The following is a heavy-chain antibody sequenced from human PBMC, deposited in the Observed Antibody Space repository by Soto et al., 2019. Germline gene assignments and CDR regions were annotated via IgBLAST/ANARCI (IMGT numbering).Heavy chain of an antibody. CDR2: ISAYNGNT. Sequence: ASGKVSCKASGYTFTSYGISWVRQAPGQGLEWMGWISAYNGNTNYAQKLQGRVTMTTDTSTSTAYMELRSLRSDDTAVYYCARDLVAVAGTAPDAFDIWGQATMVTVSS. V-gene: IGHV1-18*01. CDR3: ARDLVAVAGTAPDAFDI. D-gene: IGHD6-19*01. CDR1: GYTFTSYG. J-gene: IGHJ3*02.